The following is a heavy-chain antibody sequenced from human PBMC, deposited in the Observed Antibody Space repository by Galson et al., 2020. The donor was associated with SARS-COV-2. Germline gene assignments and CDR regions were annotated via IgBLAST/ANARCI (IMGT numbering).Heavy chain of an antibody. D-gene: IGHD1-20*01. CDR2: IFWDNDK. CDR1: GFSLNTSGVG. V-gene: IGHV2-5*02. Sequence: KMSGPTLVKPTQTLTLTCTFSGFSLNTSGVGVGWIRQPPGKALEWLALIFWDNDKWYSPSLKSRLNINNDASKNQVVLTMTNMDPVDTATDYCAHSSGWAVTGHNWLDPWGQGTLVTVSS. CDR3: AHSSGWAVTGHNWLDP. J-gene: IGHJ5*02.